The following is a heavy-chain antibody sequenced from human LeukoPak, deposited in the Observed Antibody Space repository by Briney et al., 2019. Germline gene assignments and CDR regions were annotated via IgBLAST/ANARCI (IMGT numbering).Heavy chain of an antibody. CDR3: ARRRGDSSCVDP. Sequence: SETLSLTCTVSGGSISSYYWSWIRQPPGKGLEWIGNIYYSGDTYYNPSLKSRATISVDTSKQQFSLKLSSVTAADTAVYYCARRRGDSSCVDPWGQGTLVTVSS. CDR1: GGSISSYY. V-gene: IGHV4-59*04. CDR2: IYYSGDT. J-gene: IGHJ5*02. D-gene: IGHD6-13*01.